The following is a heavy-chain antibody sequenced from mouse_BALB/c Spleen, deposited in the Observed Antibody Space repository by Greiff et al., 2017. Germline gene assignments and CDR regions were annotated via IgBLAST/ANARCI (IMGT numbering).Heavy chain of an antibody. Sequence: EVQLQESGPSLVKPSQTLSLTCSVTGDSITSGYWNWIRKFPGNKLEYMGYISYSGSTYYNPSLKSRISITRDTSKNQYYLQLNSVTTEDTATYYCARYAPVLYYAMDYWGQGTSVTVSS. CDR1: GDSITSGY. V-gene: IGHV3-8*02. CDR3: ARYAPVLYYAMDY. J-gene: IGHJ4*01. CDR2: ISYSGST.